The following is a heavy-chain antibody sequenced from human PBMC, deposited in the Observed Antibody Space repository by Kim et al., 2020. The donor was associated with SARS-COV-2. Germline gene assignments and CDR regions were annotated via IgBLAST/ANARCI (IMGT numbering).Heavy chain of an antibody. V-gene: IGHV4-39*01. CDR3: ARRRSSSWYRSPFDY. CDR2: IYYSGST. J-gene: IGHJ4*02. D-gene: IGHD6-13*01. Sequence: SETLSLTCTVSGGSISSSSYYWGWIRQPPGKGLEWIGSIYYSGSTYYNPSLKSRVTISVDTSKNQFSLKLSSVTAADTAVYYCARRRSSSWYRSPFDYWGQGTLVTVSS. CDR1: GGSISSSSYY.